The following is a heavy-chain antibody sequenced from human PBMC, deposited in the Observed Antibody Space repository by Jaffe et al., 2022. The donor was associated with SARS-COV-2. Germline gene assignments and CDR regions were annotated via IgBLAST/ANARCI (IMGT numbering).Heavy chain of an antibody. CDR3: ARRGWELSINWFDP. J-gene: IGHJ5*02. Sequence: QLQLQESGPGLVKPSETLSLTCTVSGGSISSSSYYWGWIRQPPGKGLEWIGSIYYSGSTYYNPSLKSRVTISVDTSKNQFSLKLSSVTAADTAVYYCARRGWELSINWFDPWGQGTLVTVSS. V-gene: IGHV4-39*01. CDR1: GGSISSSSYY. D-gene: IGHD1-26*01. CDR2: IYYSGST.